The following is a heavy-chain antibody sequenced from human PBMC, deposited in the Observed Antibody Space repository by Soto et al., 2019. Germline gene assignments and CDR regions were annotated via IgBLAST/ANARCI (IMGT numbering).Heavy chain of an antibody. D-gene: IGHD2-21*02. CDR3: AREPYGDSQYFDY. V-gene: IGHV3-30*04. CDR2: VSFDGKVT. J-gene: IGHJ4*02. Sequence: QVQLVESGGGMAQAGTSLRLSCTGSGFTFNSVSQHWVRQGPDKGLEWVAVVSFDGKVTYYADSVKGRFTVSRDISMNTIYLQANSLRPEDTAVYYCAREPYGDSQYFDYWGQGTPVTVSS. CDR1: GFTFNSVS.